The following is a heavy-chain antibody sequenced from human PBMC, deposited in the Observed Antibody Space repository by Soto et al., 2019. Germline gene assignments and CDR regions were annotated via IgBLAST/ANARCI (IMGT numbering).Heavy chain of an antibody. J-gene: IGHJ3*02. CDR2: ISSSGSTI. D-gene: IGHD2-2*01. Sequence: GGSLRLSCAASGFTFSDYYMSWIRQAPGKGLEWVSYISSSGSTIYYADSVKGRFTISRDNAKNSLYLQMNSLRAEDTAVYYWAGYQLPKKGAFDIWGQGTMVTVSS. CDR3: AGYQLPKKGAFDI. CDR1: GFTFSDYY. V-gene: IGHV3-11*01.